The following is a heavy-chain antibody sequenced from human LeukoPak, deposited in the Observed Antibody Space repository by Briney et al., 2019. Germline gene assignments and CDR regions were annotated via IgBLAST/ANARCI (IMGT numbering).Heavy chain of an antibody. V-gene: IGHV1-69*13. J-gene: IGHJ4*03. Sequence: GASVKVSCKASGGTFSSYVISWVRQAPGQGLEWMGGIIPIFGTANYAQKFQGRVTITADESTSTAYMELSSLRAEDTAVYYCARDASRYCSSGNCYSGLLGYFDYWGQGTLVTVSS. CDR1: GGTFSSYV. D-gene: IGHD2-15*01. CDR2: IIPIFGTA. CDR3: ARDASRYCSSGNCYSGLLGYFDY.